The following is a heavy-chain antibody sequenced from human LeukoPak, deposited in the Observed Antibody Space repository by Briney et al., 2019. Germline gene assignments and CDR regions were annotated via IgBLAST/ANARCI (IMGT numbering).Heavy chain of an antibody. D-gene: IGHD7-27*01. Sequence: SETLSLTCTVSGGSISSYYWSWIRQPPGKGLEWIGYIYTSGGTNYNPSLKSRVTISVDTSKNQFSMKLSSVTAADTAVYYCARRGLTGGKYYFDYWGQGTLVTVSS. J-gene: IGHJ4*02. CDR1: GGSISSYY. CDR2: IYTSGGT. V-gene: IGHV4-4*09. CDR3: ARRGLTGGKYYFDY.